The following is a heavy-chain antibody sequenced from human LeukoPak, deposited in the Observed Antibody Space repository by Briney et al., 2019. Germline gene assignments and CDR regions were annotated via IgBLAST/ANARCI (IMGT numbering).Heavy chain of an antibody. Sequence: ASVTVSCKSSGYTFTSYGISWLRQAPGQGLEWMGWISAYNGNTNYAQKLQGRVTMTTDTSTSTAYIERRILRSDDTAVYYCARDSERASSGWYMAWIQEDWGQGTLVTVSS. CDR3: ARDSERASSGWYMAWIQED. D-gene: IGHD6-19*01. CDR1: GYTFTSYG. V-gene: IGHV1-18*01. CDR2: ISAYNGNT. J-gene: IGHJ4*02.